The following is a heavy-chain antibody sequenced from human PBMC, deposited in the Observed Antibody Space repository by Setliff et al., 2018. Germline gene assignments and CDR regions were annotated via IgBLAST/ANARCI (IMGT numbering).Heavy chain of an antibody. V-gene: IGHV3-30*01. CDR3: ARDGVPPLNYNFWSGNFEF. Sequence: PGESLKISCAASGFTFARFAMHWVRQAPGKGLEWVAVVSYDGINKYYADSVKGRFTISRDNSKNTLYLQMNSLRVEDTAVYYCARDGVPPLNYNFWSGNFEFWGQGTRVTVS. CDR2: VSYDGINK. D-gene: IGHD3-3*01. CDR1: GFTFARFA. J-gene: IGHJ4*02.